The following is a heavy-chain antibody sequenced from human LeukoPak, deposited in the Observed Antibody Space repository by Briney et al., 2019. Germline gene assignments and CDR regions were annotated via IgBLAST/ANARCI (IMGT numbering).Heavy chain of an antibody. CDR1: GDSFVSGHYY. Sequence: SETLSLTCTVSGDSFVSGHYYWSWICQSPGKGLEWIGYIYYTGTTYYNPSLESRITISIDTSRNQFSLKLRSVTAADTAVYYCAREWFGELKGFDPWGQGTLVTVSS. V-gene: IGHV4-30-4*01. J-gene: IGHJ5*01. D-gene: IGHD3-10*01. CDR3: AREWFGELKGFDP. CDR2: IYYTGTT.